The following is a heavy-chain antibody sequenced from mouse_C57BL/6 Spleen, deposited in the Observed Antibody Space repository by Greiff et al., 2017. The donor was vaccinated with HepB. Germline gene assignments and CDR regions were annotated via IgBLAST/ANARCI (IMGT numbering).Heavy chain of an antibody. V-gene: IGHV1-9*01. CDR3: ARGGVYYSNYVDAMDY. CDR2: ILPGSGST. J-gene: IGHJ4*01. Sequence: VQLQQSGAELMKPGASVKLSCKATGYTFTGYWIEWVKQRPGHGLEWIGEILPGSGSTNYNEKFKGKATFTADTSSNTAYMQLSSLTTEDSAIYYCARGGVYYSNYVDAMDYWGQGTSVTVSS. CDR1: GYTFTGYW. D-gene: IGHD2-5*01.